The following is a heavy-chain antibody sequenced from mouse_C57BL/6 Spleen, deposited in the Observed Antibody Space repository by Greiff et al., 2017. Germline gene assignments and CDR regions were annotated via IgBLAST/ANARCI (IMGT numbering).Heavy chain of an antibody. Sequence: VQMQQPGAELVKPGASVKMSCKASGYTFTSYWITWVKQRPGQGLEWIGDIYPGSGSTNYNEKFKRKATLTVDTSSSTAYMQLSSLTSEDSAVYYCARNSPDAMDYWGQGTSVTVSS. CDR1: GYTFTSYW. CDR2: IYPGSGST. D-gene: IGHD6-1*01. V-gene: IGHV1-55*01. CDR3: ARNSPDAMDY. J-gene: IGHJ4*01.